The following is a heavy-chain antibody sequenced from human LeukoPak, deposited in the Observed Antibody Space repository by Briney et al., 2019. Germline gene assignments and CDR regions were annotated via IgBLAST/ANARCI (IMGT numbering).Heavy chain of an antibody. J-gene: IGHJ4*02. CDR1: GFTFSTYW. CDR3: VREDHSNYVY. D-gene: IGHD4-11*01. CDR2: IKQDGSEK. V-gene: IGHV3-7*01. Sequence: GGSLRLSCAASGFTFSTYWMSWVRQAPGKGLEWVANIKQDGSEKYYVDSVKGRFTISKDNAKNSLYLQMNSLRAEDTAVYYCVREDHSNYVYWGQGTLVTVSS.